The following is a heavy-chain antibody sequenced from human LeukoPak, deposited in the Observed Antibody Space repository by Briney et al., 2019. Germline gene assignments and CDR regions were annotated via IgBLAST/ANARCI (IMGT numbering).Heavy chain of an antibody. V-gene: IGHV4-4*09. Sequence: SETLSLTCTVSGGSISPYYWTWIRQSPGKGLEWIGYISASGATDYNPSLKGRVTMSVDTSKSQFSLHLNSVTAADTAVFYCARRSTLFYFDYWGQGALVTVSS. J-gene: IGHJ4*02. CDR3: ARRSTLFYFDY. CDR1: GGSISPYY. CDR2: ISASGAT.